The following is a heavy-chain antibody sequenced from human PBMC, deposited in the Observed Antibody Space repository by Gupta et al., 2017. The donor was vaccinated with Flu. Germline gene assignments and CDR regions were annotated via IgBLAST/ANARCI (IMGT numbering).Heavy chain of an antibody. CDR2: IDPSDSYT. J-gene: IGHJ3*02. V-gene: IGHV5-10-1*01. CDR1: GYSFTSYW. Sequence: PGESLRISCKGSGYSFTSYWISWVRQMPGKGLEWMGRIDPSDSYTNYSPSFQGHVTISADKSISTAYLQWSSLKASDTAMYYCARQHDSSGYYYVGNDAFDIWGQGTMVTVSS. CDR3: ARQHDSSGYYYVGNDAFDI. D-gene: IGHD3-22*01.